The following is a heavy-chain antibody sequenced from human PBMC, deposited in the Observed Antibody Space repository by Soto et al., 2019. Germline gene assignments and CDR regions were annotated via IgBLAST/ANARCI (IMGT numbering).Heavy chain of an antibody. CDR3: ARHFGDGYNLDYYGMDV. D-gene: IGHD5-12*01. CDR2: MNPNSGNT. CDR1: GYTITSYD. V-gene: IGHV1-8*01. Sequence: QVQLVQSGAEVKKPGASVKVSCKASGYTITSYDINWVRQATGQGLEWMGWMNPNSGNTGYAQKFQGRVTMTRNTSISTAYMELSSLRSEDTAVYYCARHFGDGYNLDYYGMDVRGQGTTVTVSS. J-gene: IGHJ6*02.